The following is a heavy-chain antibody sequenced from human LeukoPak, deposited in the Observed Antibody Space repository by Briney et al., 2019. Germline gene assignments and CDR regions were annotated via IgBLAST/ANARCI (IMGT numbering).Heavy chain of an antibody. J-gene: IGHJ4*02. CDR3: AKDYYDSSGYPFDY. D-gene: IGHD3-22*01. CDR2: ISYDGSNK. V-gene: IGHV3-30*18. CDR1: GFTFSSYG. Sequence: GRSLRLSCAASGFTFSSYGMHWVRQAPGKGLEWVAVISYDGSNKYYADSVKGRFTISRDNSKNTLYLQMNSLRAEDTAVYYCAKDYYDSSGYPFDYWGQGTLVTVSS.